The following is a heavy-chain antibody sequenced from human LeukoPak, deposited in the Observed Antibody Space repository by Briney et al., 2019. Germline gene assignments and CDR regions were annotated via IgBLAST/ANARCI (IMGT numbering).Heavy chain of an antibody. V-gene: IGHV4-39*07. Sequence: SETLSLTCTVSGGSISSSSYYWGWIRQPPGKGLEWIGSIYYSGSTYYNPSLKSRVTISVDTSKNQFSLKLSSVTAADTAVYYCTKGGELMNYWGQGTLVTVSS. CDR2: IYYSGST. CDR1: GGSISSSSYY. CDR3: TKGGELMNY. D-gene: IGHD1-26*01. J-gene: IGHJ4*02.